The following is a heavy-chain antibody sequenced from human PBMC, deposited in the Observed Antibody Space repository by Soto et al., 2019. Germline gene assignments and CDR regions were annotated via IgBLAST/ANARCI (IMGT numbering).Heavy chain of an antibody. V-gene: IGHV4-61*08. CDR1: GGSISSGGYY. D-gene: IGHD3-9*01. CDR3: ARHSPDFDWLSQFDY. Sequence: SETLSLTCTVSGGSISSGGYYWSWIRQHPGKGLEWIGYIYYSGSANYNPSLKSRVTISVDTSKNQFSLKLSSVTAADTAVYYCARHSPDFDWLSQFDYWGQGTPVTVSS. CDR2: IYYSGSA. J-gene: IGHJ4*02.